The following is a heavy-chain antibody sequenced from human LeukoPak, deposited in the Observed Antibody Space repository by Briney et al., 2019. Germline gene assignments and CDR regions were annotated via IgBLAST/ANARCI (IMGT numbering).Heavy chain of an antibody. Sequence: PSETLSLTCTVSGGSISIGDYYWVWIRHPPRKGLEWDASVSYSGTTYYNPSLKSRVTISVDTSENQFSLKLTSVAAADTAVYYCAGQRGSGTWAFDYWGQGTLVTVSS. D-gene: IGHD3-10*01. CDR1: GGSISIGDYY. CDR3: AGQRGSGTWAFDY. V-gene: IGHV4-39*01. CDR2: VSYSGTT. J-gene: IGHJ4*02.